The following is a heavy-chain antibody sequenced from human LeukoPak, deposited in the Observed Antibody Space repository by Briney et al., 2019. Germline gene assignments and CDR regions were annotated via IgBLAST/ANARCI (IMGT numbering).Heavy chain of an antibody. CDR3: ARVKRISGYDLTGAFDI. CDR1: GYTFTGYY. V-gene: IGHV1-2*02. CDR2: INPNSGGT. J-gene: IGHJ3*02. D-gene: IGHD5-12*01. Sequence: GASVKVSCTASGYTFTGYYMHCVRQAPGQGLEWMGWINPNSGGTNYAQKFQGRVTMTRDTSISTAYMELSRLRSDDTAVYYCARVKRISGYDLTGAFDIWGQGTVVTVSS.